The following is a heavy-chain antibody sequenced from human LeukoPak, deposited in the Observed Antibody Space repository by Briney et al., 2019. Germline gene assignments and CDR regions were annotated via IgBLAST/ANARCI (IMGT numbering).Heavy chain of an antibody. J-gene: IGHJ4*02. Sequence: PGVSLRLSCVASGFSFDSYWMNWVRQAPGKGLEWVSFIYSGGSTHYSDSVKGRFTISRDNSKNTLYLQMNSLRAEDTAVYYCARRAGAYSHPYDYWGQGTLVTVSS. CDR3: ARRAGAYSHPYDY. D-gene: IGHD4/OR15-4a*01. CDR1: GFSFDSYW. CDR2: IYSGGST. V-gene: IGHV3-53*01.